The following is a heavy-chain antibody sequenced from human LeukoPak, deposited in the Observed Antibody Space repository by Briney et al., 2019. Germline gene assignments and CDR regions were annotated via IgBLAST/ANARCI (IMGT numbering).Heavy chain of an antibody. CDR1: GFTVSSNY. J-gene: IGHJ1*01. CDR3: ATLSDF. D-gene: IGHD3-16*01. CDR2: VSSGIRT. V-gene: IGHV3-53*01. Sequence: GGSLRHSCAASGFTVSSNYMTWVRQAPGKGLEWVSVVSSGIRTYYADSVKGRFTISRDNSMNTLFLQMNSLRAEDTAVYYCATLSDFWGQGCPLTLSS.